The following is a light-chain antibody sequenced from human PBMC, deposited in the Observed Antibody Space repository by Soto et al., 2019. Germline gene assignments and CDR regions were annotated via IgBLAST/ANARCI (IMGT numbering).Light chain of an antibody. Sequence: QSVLTQPPSASGTPGQRVTISCSGSSSNIGSNSVNWYQQLPGTAPTLLIYDNDQRPSGVPDRFSGSKSGTSASLAISGLQSEDEADCFCAAWDDSLNGVVFGGGTQLTVL. CDR2: DND. V-gene: IGLV1-44*01. J-gene: IGLJ2*01. CDR1: SSNIGSNS. CDR3: AAWDDSLNGVV.